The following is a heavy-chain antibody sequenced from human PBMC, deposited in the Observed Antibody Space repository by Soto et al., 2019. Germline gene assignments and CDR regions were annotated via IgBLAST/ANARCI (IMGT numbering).Heavy chain of an antibody. V-gene: IGHV3-30*14. Sequence: GGSLRLSCAASGFTFSSYAMHWVRQAPGKGLEWVAVISYDGSNKYYADSVKGRFTISRHNSKNTLYLQMNSLRAEDTAVYYCARARRSDAFDIWGQGTMVTVSS. CDR3: ARARRSDAFDI. J-gene: IGHJ3*02. CDR1: GFTFSSYA. CDR2: ISYDGSNK.